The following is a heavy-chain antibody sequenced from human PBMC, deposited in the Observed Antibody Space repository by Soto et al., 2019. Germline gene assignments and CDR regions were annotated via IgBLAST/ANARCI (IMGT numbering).Heavy chain of an antibody. CDR1: GYPFTHYG. D-gene: IGHD3-10*01. J-gene: IGHJ6*02. Sequence: QVQLVQSGAEVKKPGASVKVSCKSSGYPFTHYGITWVRQAPGQGPEWMGWISPFNGNTNYGQTFQGRVTLTTDTTTNTVNMELRSLRSDDTSVDYCARDQSFDRSYYYGIDVWGQGTTVTVSS. CDR2: ISPFNGNT. V-gene: IGHV1-18*01. CDR3: ARDQSFDRSYYYGIDV.